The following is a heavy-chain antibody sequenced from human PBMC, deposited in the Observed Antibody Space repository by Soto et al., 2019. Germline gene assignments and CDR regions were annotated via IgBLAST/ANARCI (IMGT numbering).Heavy chain of an antibody. V-gene: IGHV4-30-4*01. Sequence: SETLSLTCPVSGGSISSGDYYWSWIRQPPGKGLEWIGYIYYSGSTYYNPSLKSRVTISVDTSKNQFSLKLSSVTAADTAVYYCARDGGVYYDFWSGYYTPGGMDVWGQGTTVTV. CDR2: IYYSGST. D-gene: IGHD3-3*01. CDR3: ARDGGVYYDFWSGYYTPGGMDV. J-gene: IGHJ6*02. CDR1: GGSISSGDYY.